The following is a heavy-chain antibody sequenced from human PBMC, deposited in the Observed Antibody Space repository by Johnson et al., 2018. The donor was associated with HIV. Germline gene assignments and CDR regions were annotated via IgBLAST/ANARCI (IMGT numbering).Heavy chain of an antibody. CDR3: AKDGAMAFDI. CDR1: GFTVSSNY. Sequence: EVQLVESGGDVARPGGSLRLSCAASGFTVSSNYMSWVRQAPGKGLEWVSVIYSGGSTYYADSVKGRFTISRDNSKNTLYLQMNSLRAEDTAVYYCAKDGAMAFDIWGQGTLVTVSS. CDR2: IYSGGST. D-gene: IGHD2-2*01. V-gene: IGHV3-66*02. J-gene: IGHJ3*02.